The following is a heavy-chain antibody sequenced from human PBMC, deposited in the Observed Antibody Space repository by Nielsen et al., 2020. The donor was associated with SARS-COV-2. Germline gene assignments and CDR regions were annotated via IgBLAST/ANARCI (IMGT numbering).Heavy chain of an antibody. CDR2: INSDGSST. D-gene: IGHD6-19*01. V-gene: IGHV3-74*01. Sequence: VCQMPGKGLVWVSRINSDGSSTSYADSVKGRFTISRDNAKNTLYLQMNSLRAEDTAVYYCARGVAGTRYYYYYYMDVWGKGTTVTVSS. CDR3: ARGVAGTRYYYYYYMDV. J-gene: IGHJ6*03.